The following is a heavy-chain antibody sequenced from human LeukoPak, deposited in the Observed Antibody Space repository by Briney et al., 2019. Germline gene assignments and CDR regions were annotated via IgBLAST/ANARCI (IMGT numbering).Heavy chain of an antibody. D-gene: IGHD2-15*01. CDR3: ARGRNCSGGSCYSVVDYYYGMDV. CDR1: GGTFSSYA. J-gene: IGHJ6*02. V-gene: IGHV1-69*13. Sequence: SVKVSCKASGGTFSSYAISWVRQAPGQGLEWMGGIIPIFGTANYAQKFQGRVTITADESTSTAYMELSSLRSEDMAVYYCARGRNCSGGSCYSVVDYYYGMDVWGQGTTVTVSS. CDR2: IIPIFGTA.